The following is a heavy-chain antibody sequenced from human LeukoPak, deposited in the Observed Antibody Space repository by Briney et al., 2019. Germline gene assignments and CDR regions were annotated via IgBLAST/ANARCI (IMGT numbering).Heavy chain of an antibody. V-gene: IGHV1-2*06. CDR1: GYTFTGYY. CDR2: INPNSGGT. J-gene: IGHJ4*02. Sequence: ASVKVSCKASGYTFTGYYTHWVRQAPGQGLEWMGRINPNSGGTNYAQKFQGRVTMTRDTSISTAYMELSRLRSDDTAVYYCASDYSSGWYVDYWGQGTLVTVSS. CDR3: ASDYSSGWYVDY. D-gene: IGHD6-19*01.